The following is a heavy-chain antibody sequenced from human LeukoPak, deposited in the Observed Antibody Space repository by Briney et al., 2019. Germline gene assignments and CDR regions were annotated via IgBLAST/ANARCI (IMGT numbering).Heavy chain of an antibody. CDR1: GFTFSRYW. J-gene: IGHJ4*02. Sequence: GGSLRLSCAASGFTFSRYWMTWVRQTPGKGLEWVANIKEDGSEKYYVDSLKGRALISRDNAKRSLYLQLNSLRVEDTAVYYCAREGDSGWGGTYFDKWGREPRSPSPQ. D-gene: IGHD3-16*01. CDR3: AREGDSGWGGTYFDK. CDR2: IKEDGSEK. V-gene: IGHV3-7*01.